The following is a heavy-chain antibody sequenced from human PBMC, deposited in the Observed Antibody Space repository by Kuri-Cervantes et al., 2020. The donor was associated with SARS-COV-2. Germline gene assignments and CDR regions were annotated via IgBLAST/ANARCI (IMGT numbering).Heavy chain of an antibody. V-gene: IGHV4-59*01. CDR1: GGSISSYY. CDR2: IYYSGST. Sequence: SETLSLTCTVSGGSISSYYWSWIRQPPGKGLEWIGYIYYSGSTNYNPSLKSRVTISVDTSKNQFSLKLSSVTAADTAVYYCARGRDSSGWSFFDYWGQGTLVTVSS. D-gene: IGHD6-19*01. CDR3: ARGRDSSGWSFFDY. J-gene: IGHJ4*02.